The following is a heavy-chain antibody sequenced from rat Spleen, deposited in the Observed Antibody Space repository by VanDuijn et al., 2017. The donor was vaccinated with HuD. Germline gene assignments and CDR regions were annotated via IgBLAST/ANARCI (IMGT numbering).Heavy chain of an antibody. D-gene: IGHD1-4*01. Sequence: EVQLVESGGGLVQPGRSLKLSCAASGFTFGDYYMAWVRQAPAKGLEWVTSISYDGSSTYYRDSVKGRFTISRDNAKNTLYLQMNSLRSEDTATFYCARHPGVTPYWCFDLWGPGTMVTVSS. V-gene: IGHV5-22*01. CDR1: GFTFGDYY. CDR3: ARHPGVTPYWCFDL. J-gene: IGHJ1*01. CDR2: ISYDGSST.